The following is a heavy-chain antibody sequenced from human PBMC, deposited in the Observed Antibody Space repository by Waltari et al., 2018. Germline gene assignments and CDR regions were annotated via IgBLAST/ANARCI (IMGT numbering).Heavy chain of an antibody. V-gene: IGHV4-39*07. CDR1: GGSISSSSYY. CDR2: IYYSGST. J-gene: IGHJ4*02. Sequence: QLQLQESGPGLVKPSETLSLTCTVSGGSISSSSYYWGWIRQPPGKGLEWIGSIYYSGSTYYNPSLKSRVTISVDTSKNQFSLKLSSVTAADTAVYYCASIVGATLYFDYWGQGTLVTVSS. CDR3: ASIVGATLYFDY. D-gene: IGHD1-26*01.